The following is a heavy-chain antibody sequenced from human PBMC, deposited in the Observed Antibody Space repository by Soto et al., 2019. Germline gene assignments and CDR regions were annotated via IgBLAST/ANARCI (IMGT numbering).Heavy chain of an antibody. V-gene: IGHV1-69*13. CDR3: ARLPFRYYDILTGPTPIDGMDV. D-gene: IGHD3-9*01. CDR1: GGTLSSYT. Sequence: EASVTVSCKASGGTLSSYTISWVRQAPEQGLEWMGGIIPIFGTANYAQKFQGRVTITADESTSTAYMELSSLRSEDTAAYYCARLPFRYYDILTGPTPIDGMDVWGQGTTVTVSS. J-gene: IGHJ6*02. CDR2: IIPIFGTA.